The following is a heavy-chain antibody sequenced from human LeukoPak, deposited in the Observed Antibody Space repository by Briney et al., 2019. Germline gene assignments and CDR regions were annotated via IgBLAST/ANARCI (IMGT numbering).Heavy chain of an antibody. V-gene: IGHV3-30-3*01. J-gene: IGHJ4*02. CDR2: ISYDGSNK. CDR1: GFTFSSYV. D-gene: IGHD1-14*01. Sequence: GGSLRLSCVASGFTFSSYVMHWVRQAPGKGLEWVAIISYDGSNKYYADSVKGRFSISRDNSKNTLFLQMNSLRAEDTAVYYCARSGTTTKYYFDYWGQGTLVTVSS. CDR3: ARSGTTTKYYFDY.